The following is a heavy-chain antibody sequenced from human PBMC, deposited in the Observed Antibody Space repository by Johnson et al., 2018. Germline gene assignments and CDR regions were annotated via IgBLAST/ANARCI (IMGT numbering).Heavy chain of an antibody. CDR1: GFSFSYYW. V-gene: IGHV3-74*01. D-gene: IGHD1-1*01. CDR3: TRDWNNAYDI. J-gene: IGHJ3*02. CDR2: INSDGSGT. Sequence: VQLQESGGGLVQPGGSLRLSCAASGFSFSYYWMHWVRQAPGKGLVWVSRINSDGSGTSYSDSVKGRFTISRDNAKNTVYLQMNSLRAEDMATYYCTRDWNNAYDIWGQGTMVAVSS.